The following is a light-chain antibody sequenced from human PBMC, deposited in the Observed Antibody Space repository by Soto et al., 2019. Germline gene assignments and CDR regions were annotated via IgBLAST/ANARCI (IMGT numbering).Light chain of an antibody. CDR1: QSVRSS. CDR3: QQYVTSPWT. CDR2: GAS. J-gene: IGKJ1*01. Sequence: EIVLTQSPATLSLSPGARATLSCRASQSVRSSLAWYQQQPGQAPRLLIYGASSRPTGIPDRFSGSGSGTDFTLTISRLGPEDFAVYYCQQYVTSPWTFGQGTKVDIK. V-gene: IGKV3-20*01.